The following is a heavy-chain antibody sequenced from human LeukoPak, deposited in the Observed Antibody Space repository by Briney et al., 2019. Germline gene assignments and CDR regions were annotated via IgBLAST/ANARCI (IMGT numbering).Heavy chain of an antibody. J-gene: IGHJ4*02. Sequence: GGSLRLSCAASGFTVSSNYMSWVRQAPGKGLEWVSIIYSGGSTYYADSVKGRFTISRDNSKNTLYLQMNSLRAEDTAVYYCARGGAGDPDFDYWGQGTLVTVSS. CDR1: GFTVSSNY. CDR3: ARGGAGDPDFDY. V-gene: IGHV3-53*01. D-gene: IGHD6-19*01. CDR2: IYSGGST.